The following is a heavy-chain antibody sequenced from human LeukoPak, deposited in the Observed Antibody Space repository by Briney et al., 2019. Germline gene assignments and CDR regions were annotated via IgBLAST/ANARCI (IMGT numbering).Heavy chain of an antibody. J-gene: IGHJ6*03. V-gene: IGHV4-4*07. Sequence: SETLSLTCTVSGGSISSYYWSWLRQPAGKGLEWIGRIYTSGSTNYNPSLKGRVTMSVDTSKNQFSLKLSSVTAADTAVYYCARGVHQLAPLVYYMDVWGKGATVTVSS. D-gene: IGHD2-2*01. CDR1: GGSISSYY. CDR3: ARGVHQLAPLVYYMDV. CDR2: IYTSGST.